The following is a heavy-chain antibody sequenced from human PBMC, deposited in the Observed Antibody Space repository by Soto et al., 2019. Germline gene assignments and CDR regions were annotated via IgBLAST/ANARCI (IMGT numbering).Heavy chain of an antibody. CDR3: ARRKERSGPHYFDS. D-gene: IGHD1-1*01. V-gene: IGHV1-8*01. Sequence: ASVKVSCKASGYTFITYDIDWVRQAPGQGLEWMGWMNPYNGNAGYAQKFQGRVTMTRNTSISTAYMELTSLKSNDTAVYFCARRKERSGPHYFDSWGQGTLVTVSS. CDR1: GYTFITYD. J-gene: IGHJ4*02. CDR2: MNPYNGNA.